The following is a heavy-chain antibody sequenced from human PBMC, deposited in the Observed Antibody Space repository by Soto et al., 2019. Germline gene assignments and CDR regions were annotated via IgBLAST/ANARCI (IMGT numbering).Heavy chain of an antibody. CDR2: TYYRSKWYN. J-gene: IGHJ4*02. CDR3: AREGYSSSSSPDY. Sequence: SQTLSLTGAISGDSVASNRAAWNWIRQSPSRGLEWLGRTYYRSKWYNDYAVSVKSRITINPDTSKNQFSLQLNSVTPEDTAVYYCAREGYSSSSSPDYWGQGTLVTVSS. D-gene: IGHD6-6*01. V-gene: IGHV6-1*01. CDR1: GDSVASNRAA.